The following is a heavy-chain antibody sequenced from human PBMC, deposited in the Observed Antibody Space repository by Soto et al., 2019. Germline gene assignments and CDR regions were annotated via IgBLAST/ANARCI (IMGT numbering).Heavy chain of an antibody. CDR1: GFTFSSYS. CDR3: AREAHYYDSSGYSYYFDY. D-gene: IGHD3-22*01. CDR2: ISSSSSYI. Sequence: GGSLRLSCAASGFTFSSYSMNCVRQAPWKGLEWVSSISSSSSYIYYADSVKGRFTISRDNAKNSLYLQMNSLRAEDTAVYYCAREAHYYDSSGYSYYFDYWGQGTMVTVSS. J-gene: IGHJ4*02. V-gene: IGHV3-21*01.